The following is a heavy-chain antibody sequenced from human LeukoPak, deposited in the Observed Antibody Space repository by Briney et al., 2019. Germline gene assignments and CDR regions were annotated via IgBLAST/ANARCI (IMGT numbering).Heavy chain of an antibody. CDR1: GGSISSGDYY. J-gene: IGHJ3*02. CDR3: ARARVRGDAFDI. CDR2: IYYSGST. D-gene: IGHD3-10*01. Sequence: SETLSLTCTVSGGSISSGDYYWSWIRQPPGKGLEWIGYIYYSGSTYYNPSLKSRVTISVDTSKNQFSLKLGSVTAADTAVYYCARARVRGDAFDIWGQGTMVTVSS. V-gene: IGHV4-30-4*08.